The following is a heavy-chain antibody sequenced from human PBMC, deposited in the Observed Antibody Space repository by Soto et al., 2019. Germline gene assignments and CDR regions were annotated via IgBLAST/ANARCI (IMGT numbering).Heavy chain of an antibody. CDR2: ISYDGSNK. V-gene: IGHV3-30*18. Sequence: GGSLRLSCAASGFTFSSYGMHWVRQAPGKGLEWVAVISYDGSNKYYADSVKGRFTISRDNSKNTLYLQMNSLRAEDTAVYYCAKGGGMDVWGQGTTVTVSS. CDR1: GFTFSSYG. J-gene: IGHJ6*02. CDR3: AKGGGMDV.